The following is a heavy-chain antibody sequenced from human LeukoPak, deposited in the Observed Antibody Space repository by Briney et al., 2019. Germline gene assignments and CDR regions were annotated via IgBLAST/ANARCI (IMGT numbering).Heavy chain of an antibody. V-gene: IGHV1-8*01. J-gene: IGHJ6*02. CDR1: GYTFTSYD. Sequence: GASVKVSCKASGYTFTSYDINWLRQATGQGLEWMGWMNPNSGNTGYAQKFQGRVTMTRNTSISTAYMELSSLRSEDTAVYYCARVSNYAPIDYYYYGMDVWGQGTTVTVSS. CDR2: MNPNSGNT. CDR3: ARVSNYAPIDYYYYGMDV. D-gene: IGHD4-4*01.